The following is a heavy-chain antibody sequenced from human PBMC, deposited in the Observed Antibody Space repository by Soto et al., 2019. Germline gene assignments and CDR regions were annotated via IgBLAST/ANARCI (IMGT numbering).Heavy chain of an antibody. CDR1: GFSLSTGGMC. Sequence: TLVNPTQTLTLTCTFSGFSLSTGGMCVNWIRQPPGRALEWLARIDWDDDKYYSTSLKTRLTISADTSKNQVVLTMTNMDPVDTANYYCARGYGYFDYWGQGTLVTVSS. D-gene: IGHD4-17*01. CDR3: ARGYGYFDY. CDR2: IDWDDDK. V-gene: IGHV2-70*11. J-gene: IGHJ4*02.